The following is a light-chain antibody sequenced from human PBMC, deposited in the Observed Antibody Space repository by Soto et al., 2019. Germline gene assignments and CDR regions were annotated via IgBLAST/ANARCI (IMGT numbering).Light chain of an antibody. CDR1: QNVGSN. V-gene: IGKV3-15*01. Sequence: EIVMTQSPATLSVSPGERATLSCRASQNVGSNLAWYQQRPGQAPRLLIYGASTRATGIPARFTASGAGTDVTHTISSLQSEDFAVYYCQQYNNWPPYTVGQGTKLEIK. CDR2: GAS. J-gene: IGKJ2*01. CDR3: QQYNNWPPYT.